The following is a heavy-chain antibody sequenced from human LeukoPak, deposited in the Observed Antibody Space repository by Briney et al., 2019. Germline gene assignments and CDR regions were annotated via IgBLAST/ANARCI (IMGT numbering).Heavy chain of an antibody. V-gene: IGHV6-1*01. J-gene: IGHJ5*02. D-gene: IGHD3-10*01. Sequence: SQTLSLTCAISGDSVSSNSAAWNWIRQSPSRGLEWLGRTYYRSKWYNDYAVSVKSRITINPDTSNNQFSLQLNSVTAADTAVYYCARNKYYYGSGNYGVPNWFDPWGQGTLVTVSS. CDR1: GDSVSSNSAA. CDR2: TYYRSKWYN. CDR3: ARNKYYYGSGNYGVPNWFDP.